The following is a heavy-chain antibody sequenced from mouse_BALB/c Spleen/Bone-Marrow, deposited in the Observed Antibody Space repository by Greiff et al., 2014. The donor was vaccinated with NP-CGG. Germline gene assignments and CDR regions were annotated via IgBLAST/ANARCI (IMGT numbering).Heavy chain of an antibody. CDR1: GFTFSSYY. V-gene: IGHV5-6-2*01. Sequence: EVKLVESGGGLVKLGGSLKLSCAASGFTFSSYYMSRVRQTPEKRLELVAAINSNGGLTYYPDTVKGRFTISRDNAKNILYLQMSSLKSDDTALYYCARHQRGSSFYYFDYWGQGTTLTVSS. CDR2: INSNGGLT. J-gene: IGHJ2*01. CDR3: ARHQRGSSFYYFDY. D-gene: IGHD1-1*01.